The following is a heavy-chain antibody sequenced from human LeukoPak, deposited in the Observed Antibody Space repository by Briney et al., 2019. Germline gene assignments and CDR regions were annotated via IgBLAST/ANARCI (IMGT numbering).Heavy chain of an antibody. J-gene: IGHJ4*02. CDR3: ARQSRGYGVVT. Sequence: SETLSLTCTVSGVSISSNIYYWGWIRQPPGKGLEWIGSIYYSGSTYYSPSLQSRLTMSVDTSKNQFSLKLSSLTAADTAMYYCARQSRGYGVVTWGQGTLVTDSS. D-gene: IGHD6-25*01. CDR1: GVSISSNIYY. CDR2: IYYSGST. V-gene: IGHV4-39*01.